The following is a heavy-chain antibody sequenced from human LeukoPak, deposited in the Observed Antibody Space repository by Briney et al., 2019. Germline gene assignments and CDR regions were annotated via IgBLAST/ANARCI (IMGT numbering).Heavy chain of an antibody. CDR3: ARTPRPMALHTARDF. J-gene: IGHJ4*02. D-gene: IGHD3-10*01. CDR1: GGSINNNNYY. V-gene: IGHV4-39*01. CDR2: FYYSGNT. Sequence: PSETLSLTCTVSGGSINNNNYYWGWVRQPPGRGLEWIGSFYYSGNTYYNPSLESRVTISVDTSRSRLSLRLSSVTAADTAVYYCARTPRPMALHTARDFWRQGTLVTVSS.